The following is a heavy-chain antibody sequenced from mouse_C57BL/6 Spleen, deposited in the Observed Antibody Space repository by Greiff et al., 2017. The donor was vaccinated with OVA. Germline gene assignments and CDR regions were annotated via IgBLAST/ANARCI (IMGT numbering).Heavy chain of an antibody. D-gene: IGHD1-1*01. CDR1: GYAFSSSW. Sequence: QVQLQQSGPELVKPGASVKISCKASGYAFSSSWMNWVKQRPGKGLEWIGRIYPGDGDTNYNGKFKGKATLTADKSSSTAYMQLSSLTSEDSAVYFCATDYDGSSPWFAYWGQGTLVTVSA. CDR2: IYPGDGDT. V-gene: IGHV1-82*01. CDR3: ATDYDGSSPWFAY. J-gene: IGHJ3*01.